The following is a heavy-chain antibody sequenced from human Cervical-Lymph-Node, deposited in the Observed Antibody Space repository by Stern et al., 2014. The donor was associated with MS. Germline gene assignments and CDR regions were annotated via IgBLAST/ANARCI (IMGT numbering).Heavy chain of an antibody. J-gene: IGHJ4*02. Sequence: QVTLKETGPTLVKPTQPLTLTCTFSGFSLSTNGVGVGWIRQPPGKALEWLASIYWDDDKRYSPSLKSRLTITKDTSKNQVVLTMTYMDPVDTATYYCAHITAYSGTYPPSYWGRGTLVTVSS. CDR2: IYWDDDK. D-gene: IGHD1-26*01. V-gene: IGHV2-5*02. CDR1: GFSLSTNGVG. CDR3: AHITAYSGTYPPSY.